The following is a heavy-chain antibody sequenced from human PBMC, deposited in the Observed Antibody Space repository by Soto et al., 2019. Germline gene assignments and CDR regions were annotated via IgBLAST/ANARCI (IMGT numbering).Heavy chain of an antibody. CDR2: INHSGST. CDR3: ARVFGVVTLQYNWFDP. Sequence: SETLSLTCAFYGGSFSGYYWSWIRQPPGKGLEWIEEINHSGSTNYNPSLKSRVTISVDTSKNQFSLKLSSVTAADTAVYYCARVFGVVTLQYNWFDPLGQGTLVTVSS. J-gene: IGHJ5*02. D-gene: IGHD3-3*01. V-gene: IGHV4-34*01. CDR1: GGSFSGYY.